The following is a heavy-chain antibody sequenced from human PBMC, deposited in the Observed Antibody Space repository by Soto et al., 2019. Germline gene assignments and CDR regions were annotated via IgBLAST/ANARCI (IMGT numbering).Heavy chain of an antibody. CDR1: GFLISANA. V-gene: IGHV3-23*01. CDR2: ISGSAGVA. J-gene: IGHJ5*02. Sequence: GGSLRLSCAASGFLISANAMSWVRQAPGGGLEWVSPISGSAGVAFYADSVRGRFIISRDISKNTLYLQMNTLRADDMARDYSVKGSVWTWFDPWGQGILVTVSS. D-gene: IGHD2-21*01. CDR3: VKGSVWTWFDP.